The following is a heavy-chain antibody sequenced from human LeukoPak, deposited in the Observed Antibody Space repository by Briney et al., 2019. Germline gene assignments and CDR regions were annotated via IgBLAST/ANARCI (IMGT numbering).Heavy chain of an antibody. V-gene: IGHV1-69*05. J-gene: IGHJ4*02. CDR1: GGTFSSYA. CDR2: IIPIFGTA. Sequence: VASVKVSCKASGGTFSSYAISWVRQAPGQGLEWMGGIIPIFGTANYAQKFQDRVTITTDESTSTAYMELSSLRSEDTAVYYCARGGRDGYNDYWGQGTLVTVSS. D-gene: IGHD5-24*01. CDR3: ARGGRDGYNDY.